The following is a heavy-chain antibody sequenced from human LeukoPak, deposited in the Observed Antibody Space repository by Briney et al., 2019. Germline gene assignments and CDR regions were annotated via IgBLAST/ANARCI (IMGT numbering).Heavy chain of an antibody. CDR1: GDSISSYY. V-gene: IGHV4-59*12. CDR3: ARDGGPRYFDWLLSAWFDP. J-gene: IGHJ5*02. Sequence: SETLSLTCTVSGDSISSYYWSWIRQPPGKGLEWIGYIYYSGSTNYNPSLESRVTISIDTSKNQFSLQLNSVTPEDTAVYYCARDGGPRYFDWLLSAWFDPWGQGTLVTVSS. CDR2: IYYSGST. D-gene: IGHD3-9*01.